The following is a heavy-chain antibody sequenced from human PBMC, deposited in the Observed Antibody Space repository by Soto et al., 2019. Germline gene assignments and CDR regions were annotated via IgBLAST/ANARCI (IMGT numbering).Heavy chain of an antibody. Sequence: WGSLRLSCAASGFTFSSYTMGWVRQAPGKGLEWVASISGTSNYIYYADPLKGRFTISRDNAKNSLFLQIDSLRAEDTGLYYCVRVAGLLTRDYWGQGTRVTVSS. CDR3: VRVAGLLTRDY. CDR1: GFTFSSYT. V-gene: IGHV3-21*01. CDR2: ISGTSNYI. J-gene: IGHJ4*02. D-gene: IGHD2-15*01.